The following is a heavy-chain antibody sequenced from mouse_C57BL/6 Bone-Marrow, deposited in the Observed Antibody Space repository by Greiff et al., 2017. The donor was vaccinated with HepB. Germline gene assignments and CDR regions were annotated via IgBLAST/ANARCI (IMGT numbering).Heavy chain of an antibody. J-gene: IGHJ2*01. CDR3: ARYEFYYIGISDSYYFDY. CDR2: IYPRSGNT. Sequence: QVQLQQSGAELARPGASVKLSCKASGYTFTSYGISWVKQSTGQGLEWIGEIYPRSGNTNYNEKFKDKATLTADKSSRPAYMELRSLTSDDSAVYFCARYEFYYIGISDSYYFDYWGQGTTLTVSS. D-gene: IGHD1-1*01. V-gene: IGHV1-81*01. CDR1: GYTFTSYG.